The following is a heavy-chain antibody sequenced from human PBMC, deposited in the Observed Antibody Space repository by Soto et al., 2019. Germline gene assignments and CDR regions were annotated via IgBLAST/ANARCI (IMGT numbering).Heavy chain of an antibody. V-gene: IGHV1-18*01. Sequence: ASVKVSCKASGYTFTSYGISWVRQAPGQGLEWMGWISAYNGNTNYAQKLQGRVTMTTDTSTSTAYMELRSLRSDDTAVYYCARRAADDSSGYYYDYWGQGTLVTVSS. CDR1: GYTFTSYG. CDR2: ISAYNGNT. CDR3: ARRAADDSSGYYYDY. J-gene: IGHJ4*02. D-gene: IGHD3-22*01.